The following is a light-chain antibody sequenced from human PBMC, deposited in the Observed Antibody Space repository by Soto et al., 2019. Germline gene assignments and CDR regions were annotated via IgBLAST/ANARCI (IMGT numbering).Light chain of an antibody. J-gene: IGLJ2*01. V-gene: IGLV1-40*01. CDR3: QSYDSRLSGSVV. Sequence: QSVLTQPSSVSGAPGQRVTISCTGSSSNIGAGYDVHWYQQLPGTAPKLLIYGNSNRPSGVPDRFSGSKSGTSASLAITGLQAEDEADYYCQSYDSRLSGSVVFGGGTKLTVL. CDR1: SSNIGAGYD. CDR2: GNS.